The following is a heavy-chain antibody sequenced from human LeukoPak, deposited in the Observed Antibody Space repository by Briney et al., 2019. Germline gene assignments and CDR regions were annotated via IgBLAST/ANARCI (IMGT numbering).Heavy chain of an antibody. Sequence: GGSLRLSCVASRFCFSSYWMNWVRQAPGKGLEWVANIKEDGSEKNYVDSVKGRFTISRDNTKNSLFLQMNSLRAEDTAVYYCGRARFMDVWGKGTTVTVSS. CDR1: RFCFSSYW. CDR2: IKEDGSEK. CDR3: GRARFMDV. V-gene: IGHV3-7*01. J-gene: IGHJ6*03.